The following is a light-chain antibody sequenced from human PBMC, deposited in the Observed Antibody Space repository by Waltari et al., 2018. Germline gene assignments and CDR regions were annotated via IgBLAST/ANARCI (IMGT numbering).Light chain of an antibody. J-gene: IGKJ2*01. V-gene: IGKV1-5*03. CDR2: MAS. Sequence: DIQMTQSPSTLSASVGGRVTIPCRASQRIRNYLAWYQQKPGKAPKLLLFMASTLQREVPSRFSGSGSGTEFALTISGLQADDFATYFCQHFNSYPFIFGRGTKLEIK. CDR1: QRIRNY. CDR3: QHFNSYPFI.